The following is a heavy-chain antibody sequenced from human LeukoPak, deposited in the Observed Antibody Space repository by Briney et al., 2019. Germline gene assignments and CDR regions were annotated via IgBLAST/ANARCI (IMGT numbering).Heavy chain of an antibody. CDR1: GGSVSSGSYY. CDR3: ARGPGYNWAYYYYGMDV. J-gene: IGHJ6*02. CDR2: IYYSGST. V-gene: IGHV4-61*01. Sequence: SETLSLTCTVSGGSVSSGSYYWSWIRQPPGKGLEWIGYIYYSGSTNYNPSLKSRVTISVDTSKNQFSLKLSSVTAADTAVYYCARGPGYNWAYYYYGMDVWGQGTTVTVSS. D-gene: IGHD1-20*01.